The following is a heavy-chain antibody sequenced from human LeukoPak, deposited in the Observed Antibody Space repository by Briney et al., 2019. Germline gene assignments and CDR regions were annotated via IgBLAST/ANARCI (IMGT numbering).Heavy chain of an antibody. D-gene: IGHD3-3*01. Sequence: ASVKVSCKASGGTFSSYAISWVRQAPGQGLEWMGGIIPIFGTANYAQKFQGRVTITADESTSTAYMELSSLRSEDTAVYYCAELRERTIFGVVNNWFDPWGQGTLVTVSS. CDR3: AELRERTIFGVVNNWFDP. J-gene: IGHJ5*02. CDR1: GGTFSSYA. CDR2: IIPIFGTA. V-gene: IGHV1-69*13.